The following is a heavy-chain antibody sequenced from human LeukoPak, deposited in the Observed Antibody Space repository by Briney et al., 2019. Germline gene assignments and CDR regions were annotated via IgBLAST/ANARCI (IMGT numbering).Heavy chain of an antibody. CDR3: ARSYRPPPYYYYYMDV. CDR2: ISSSGSTI. V-gene: IGHV3-11*04. J-gene: IGHJ6*03. CDR1: GFTFSDYY. Sequence: GGSLRLSCAASGFTFSDYYMSWIRQAPGKGLEWVSYISSSGSTIYYADSVKGRFTISRDNAKNSLYLQMNSLRAEDTAVYYCARSYRPPPYYYYYMDVWGKGTTVTASS. D-gene: IGHD3-16*02.